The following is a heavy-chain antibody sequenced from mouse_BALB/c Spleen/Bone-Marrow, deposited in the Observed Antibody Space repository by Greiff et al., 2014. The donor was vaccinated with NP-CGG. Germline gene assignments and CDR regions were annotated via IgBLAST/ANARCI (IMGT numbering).Heavy chain of an antibody. CDR3: ARSEGRYYFAMNY. CDR1: GYTFTEYT. J-gene: IGHJ4*01. Sequence: VQLQQSGPELVKPGTSVKLSCRTSGYTFTEYTMHWVKQSPGKSLEWIGGINPNNGGTSYNQKFKGKATLTVDTSSSTAYMELLSLTSEDSAIYYDARSEGRYYFAMNYWGQGTSVTVSS. CDR2: INPNNGGT. V-gene: IGHV1-18*01.